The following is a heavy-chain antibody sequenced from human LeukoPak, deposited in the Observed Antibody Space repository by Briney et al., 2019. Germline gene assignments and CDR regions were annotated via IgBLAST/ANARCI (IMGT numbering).Heavy chain of an antibody. CDR1: GFTFDDYG. V-gene: IGHV3-20*01. CDR2: INWNGGST. D-gene: IGHD1-14*01. CDR3: ARGIRGYYYYMDV. Sequence: WGSLRLSCAASGFTFDDYGMSWVRQAPGKGVEWVSGINWNGGSTGYADSVKGRFTISRDNAKNSLYLQMNSLRAEDTALYHCARGIRGYYYYMDVWGKGTTVTISS. J-gene: IGHJ6*03.